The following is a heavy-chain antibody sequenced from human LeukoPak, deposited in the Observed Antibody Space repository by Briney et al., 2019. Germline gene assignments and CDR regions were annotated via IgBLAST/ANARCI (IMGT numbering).Heavy chain of an antibody. CDR1: GGSFSGYY. D-gene: IGHD3-16*02. Sequence: SETLSLTCAVYGGSFSGYYWSWIRQPPGKGLEWIGEIKHSGSTNYNPSLKSRVTISVDTSKNQFSLKLSSVTAADTAVYYCARRTPGYDYVWGSYRYSDWFDPWGQGTLVTVPS. CDR3: ARRTPGYDYVWGSYRYSDWFDP. V-gene: IGHV4-34*01. J-gene: IGHJ5*02. CDR2: IKHSGST.